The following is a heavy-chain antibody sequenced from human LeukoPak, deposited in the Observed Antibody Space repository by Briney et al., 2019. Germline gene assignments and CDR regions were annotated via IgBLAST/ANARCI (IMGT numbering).Heavy chain of an antibody. V-gene: IGHV4-4*09. CDR2: IYTSGST. Sequence: PSETLSLTCTVSGGSISSYYWSWIRQPPGKGLEWIGCIYTSGSTNYNPSLKSRVTISVDTSKNQFSLKLSSVTAADTAVYYCAKEGSSGYFDYWGQGTLVTVSS. CDR3: AKEGSSGYFDY. J-gene: IGHJ4*02. CDR1: GGSISSYY. D-gene: IGHD6-6*01.